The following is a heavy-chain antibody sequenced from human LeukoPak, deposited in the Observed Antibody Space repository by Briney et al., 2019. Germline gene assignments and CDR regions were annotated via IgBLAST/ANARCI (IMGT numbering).Heavy chain of an antibody. D-gene: IGHD1-26*01. CDR1: GGTFSSYA. J-gene: IGHJ4*02. Sequence: SVKVSCKASGGTFSSYAISWVRQAPGQGLEWMGRIIPILGIANYAQKFQGRVTITTDESTSTAYMELSSLRSEDTAVYYCAREAGREMTSGSYDDYWGQGTLVTVSS. V-gene: IGHV1-69*04. CDR2: IIPILGIA. CDR3: AREAGREMTSGSYDDY.